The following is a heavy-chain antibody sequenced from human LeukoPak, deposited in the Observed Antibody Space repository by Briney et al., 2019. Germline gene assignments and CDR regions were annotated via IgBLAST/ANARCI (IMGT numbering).Heavy chain of an antibody. J-gene: IGHJ6*03. CDR2: IRYDGSNK. D-gene: IGHD2-2*02. Sequence: PGGSLRLSCAASGFTFTSYGLHWVRQAPGKGLEWVAFIRYDGSNKYYADSVKGRFTISRDNSKNTLYLQMNSLRAEDTAVYYCAKDGGDIVVVPAAIPLLYNYYYMDVWGKGTAVTVSS. V-gene: IGHV3-30*02. CDR1: GFTFTSYG. CDR3: AKDGGDIVVVPAAIPLLYNYYYMDV.